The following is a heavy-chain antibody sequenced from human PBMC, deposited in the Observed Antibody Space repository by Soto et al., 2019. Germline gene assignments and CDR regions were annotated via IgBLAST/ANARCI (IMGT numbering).Heavy chain of an antibody. CDR2: IDPSDSYT. D-gene: IGHD5-12*01. J-gene: IGHJ6*02. Sequence: GESLKISCKGSGYSFTSYWISWVRQMPGKGLEWMGRIDPSDSYTNYSPSFQGHVTISAGKSISTAYLQWSSLKASDTAMYYCAGRYSGYDLDYYYGMDVWGQGTTVTVSS. CDR1: GYSFTSYW. CDR3: AGRYSGYDLDYYYGMDV. V-gene: IGHV5-10-1*01.